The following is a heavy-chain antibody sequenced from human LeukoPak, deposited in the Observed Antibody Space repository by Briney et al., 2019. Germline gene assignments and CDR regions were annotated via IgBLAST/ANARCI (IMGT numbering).Heavy chain of an antibody. D-gene: IGHD4-23*01. CDR3: GVSGGGNSYDAFDI. Sequence: SETLSLTCTVSGGSIRSSSYYWGWIRQPPGKGLEWIGSVYSSGSTNYNPSLKSRVTISVDTSKNQFSLKLSSVTAADTAVYYCGVSGGGNSYDAFDIWGQGTMVTVSS. CDR2: VYSSGST. CDR1: GGSIRSSSYY. J-gene: IGHJ3*02. V-gene: IGHV4-39*07.